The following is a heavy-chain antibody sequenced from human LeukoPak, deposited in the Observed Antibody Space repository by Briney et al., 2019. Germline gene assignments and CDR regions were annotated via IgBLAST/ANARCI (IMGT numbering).Heavy chain of an antibody. D-gene: IGHD2-8*01. Sequence: GASVKVSCKTSGYTFTDSYVHWVRQAPGQGLEWMGIINPSGGSPSYAQKFQGRITVTSDLSTSTVYMALSSLRSEDTAVYYCARGDPVYEWLDFWGQGTLVTVPS. CDR1: GYTFTDSY. CDR2: INPSGGSP. V-gene: IGHV1-46*01. CDR3: ARGDPVYEWLDF. J-gene: IGHJ4*02.